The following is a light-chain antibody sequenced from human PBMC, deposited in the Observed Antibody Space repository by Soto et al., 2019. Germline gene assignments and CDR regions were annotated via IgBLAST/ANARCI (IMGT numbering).Light chain of an antibody. CDR3: AAWDDSVNCVI. Sequence: QSALTQPPSASGTPGQRVTISCSGSSSDIGTNAVNWYQQLPGTAPKLLIYSDYQRPSGVPDRFSASKSGTSASLAISGLQSEDEADYYCAAWDDSVNCVIFGGGTKVTVL. V-gene: IGLV1-44*01. CDR2: SDY. CDR1: SSDIGTNA. J-gene: IGLJ2*01.